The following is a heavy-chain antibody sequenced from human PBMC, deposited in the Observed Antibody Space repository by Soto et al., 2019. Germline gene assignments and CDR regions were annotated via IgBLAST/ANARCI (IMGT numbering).Heavy chain of an antibody. J-gene: IGHJ4*02. D-gene: IGHD1-1*01. V-gene: IGHV5-51*01. CDR1: GYSFTSYW. CDR2: IYPGDSDT. Sequence: PGESLKISCKGSGYSFTSYWIGWVRQMPGKGLEWMGIIYPGDSDTRYSPSFQGQVTISADKSISTAYLRWSSLKASDTAMYYCARQRTRDGYNYGDYFDYWGQGTLVTVSS. CDR3: ARQRTRDGYNYGDYFDY.